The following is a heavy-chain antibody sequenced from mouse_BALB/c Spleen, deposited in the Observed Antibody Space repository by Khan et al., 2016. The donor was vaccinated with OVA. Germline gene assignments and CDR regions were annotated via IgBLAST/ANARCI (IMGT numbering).Heavy chain of an antibody. CDR2: IWGDGST. D-gene: IGHD1-2*01. Sequence: QVQLKQSGPGLVAPSQSLSITCTVSGFSLTGYGINWVRQPPGKGLEGLGMIWGDGSTDYNSALTSRLSISKDNSKSQVFLKINSLQTDDTARYYCARELRLGGFAYWGQGTLVTVSA. V-gene: IGHV2-6-7*01. J-gene: IGHJ3*01. CDR3: ARELRLGGFAY. CDR1: GFSLTGYG.